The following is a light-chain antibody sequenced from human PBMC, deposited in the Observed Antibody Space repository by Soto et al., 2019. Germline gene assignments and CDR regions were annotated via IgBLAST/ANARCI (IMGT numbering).Light chain of an antibody. CDR3: QQYNSYPIT. CDR1: QGISNF. CDR2: AAS. Sequence: DIQMTQSPSSLSASVGDRVTITCRASQGISNFVAWFQQKPGTAPKSLIFAASALQGGVPSRFSGIGSGTDFTLTISSLQPDDSATYYCQQYNSYPITFGQGTRLEIK. V-gene: IGKV1-16*01. J-gene: IGKJ5*01.